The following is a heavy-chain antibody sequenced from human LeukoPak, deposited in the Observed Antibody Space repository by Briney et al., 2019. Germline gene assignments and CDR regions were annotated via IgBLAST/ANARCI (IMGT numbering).Heavy chain of an antibody. CDR3: AKESTGSSPDY. J-gene: IGHJ4*02. CDR2: ITGSGDDA. CDR1: GFTFSNYG. D-gene: IGHD1-26*01. V-gene: IGHV3-23*01. Sequence: GESLRLSCAASGFTFSNYGMSWLRQAPGKGLEWVSAITGSGDDAYYADSVHGRFTMSRDNSKSTLYLQMNSLRVEDTALYYCAKESTGSSPDYWGQGTLVTVSS.